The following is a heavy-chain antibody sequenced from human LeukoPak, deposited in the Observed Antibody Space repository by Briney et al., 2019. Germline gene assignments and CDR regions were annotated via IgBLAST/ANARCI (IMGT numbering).Heavy chain of an antibody. CDR2: IYYSGST. V-gene: IGHV4-59*08. J-gene: IGHJ4*02. D-gene: IGHD3-10*01. CDR3: ASRSMVRGVIDY. CDR1: GGSISSYY. Sequence: SETLSLTCTVSGGSISSYYWSWIRQPPGKGLEWIGYIYYSGSTNYNPSLKSRVTISVDTSKNQFSLKLSSVTAADTAVYYCASRSMVRGVIDYWGQGTLVTVSS.